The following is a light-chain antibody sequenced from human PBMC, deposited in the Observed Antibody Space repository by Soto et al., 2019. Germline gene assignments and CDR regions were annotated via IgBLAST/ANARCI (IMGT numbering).Light chain of an antibody. CDR1: QSVSSY. CDR3: QQRRNWPPYT. V-gene: IGKV3-11*01. Sequence: EIVLTQSPATLSLSPGERATLSCRASQSVSSYLAWYQQKPGQAPRLLIYDASNRATGIPARFSGSGSGTDFTLTISSLEPEDFAVYYCQQRRNWPPYTFGHGTMLEIK. CDR2: DAS. J-gene: IGKJ2*01.